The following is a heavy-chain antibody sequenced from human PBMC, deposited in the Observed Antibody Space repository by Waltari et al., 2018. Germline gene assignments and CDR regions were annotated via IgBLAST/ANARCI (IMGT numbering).Heavy chain of an antibody. V-gene: IGHV3-23*01. CDR1: GFTFSSYA. D-gene: IGHD1-26*01. CDR3: AKEGLVGAFFDY. J-gene: IGHJ4*02. CDR2: ISGSCGST. Sequence: EVQLLESEGGLVQPGGSLRLSCAASGFTFSSYAMSWVRQAPGEGLEWGSAISGSCGSTYYADSVKGRFTISRDNSKNTLYLQMNSLRAEDTAVYYCAKEGLVGAFFDYWGQGTLVTVSS.